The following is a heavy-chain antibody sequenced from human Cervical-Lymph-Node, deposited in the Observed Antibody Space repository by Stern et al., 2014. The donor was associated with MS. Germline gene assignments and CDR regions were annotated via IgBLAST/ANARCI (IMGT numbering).Heavy chain of an antibody. Sequence: LQPGGSLILSCSVSGFTFSTYAMHCVRQAPGKGLQYVSTISSNGGSTYYEDSVKGRLTISRDNTKNTLFLQMSSLRPEDTAVYYCVKGRDFWSGRPYGMDVWGQGTTVTVSS. D-gene: IGHD3-3*01. CDR2: ISSNGGST. CDR3: VKGRDFWSGRPYGMDV. J-gene: IGHJ6*02. V-gene: IGHV3-64D*08. CDR1: GFTFSTYA.